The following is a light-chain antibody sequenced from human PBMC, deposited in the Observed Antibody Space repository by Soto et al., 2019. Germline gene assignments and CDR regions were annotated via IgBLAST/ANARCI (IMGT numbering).Light chain of an antibody. Sequence: EGLMTQSPATLSVSPGERVTLSCRASESISTNLAWYQQKPGQAPRLLIYGASTRATGIPARISGSGSGTEFSLRISRLQSEDSAVYFCQQYRNWPPMYTFGQGTKLQIK. CDR2: GAS. V-gene: IGKV3-15*01. J-gene: IGKJ2*01. CDR1: ESISTN. CDR3: QQYRNWPPMYT.